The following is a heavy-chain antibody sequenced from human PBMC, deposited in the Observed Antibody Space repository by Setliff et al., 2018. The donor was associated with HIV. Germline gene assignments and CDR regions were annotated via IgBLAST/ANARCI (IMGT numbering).Heavy chain of an antibody. V-gene: IGHV3-48*01. J-gene: IGHJ6*03. Sequence: GGSLRLSCAASGFTFSKNSMNWVHQAPGKGLEWISYISSSSSTLYYADSVKGRFTISRDNAKNSLYLQMNSLRAEDTAVYYCVRTYYDILTGYGGFYYMDVWGKGTTVTVSS. D-gene: IGHD3-9*01. CDR1: GFTFSKNS. CDR2: ISSSSSTL. CDR3: VRTYYDILTGYGGFYYMDV.